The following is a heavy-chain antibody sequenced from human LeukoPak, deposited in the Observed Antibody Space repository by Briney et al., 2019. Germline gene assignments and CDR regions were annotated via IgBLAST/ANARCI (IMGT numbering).Heavy chain of an antibody. Sequence: GGSLRLSCAASKFTFSNYWMSWVRQAPGKGLAWVSYINSRSSTIYYADSVKGRFTISRDNAKNSLYLQMNSLRAEDTAVYYCAKSNGYGLVDIWGQGTMVTISS. V-gene: IGHV3-48*01. J-gene: IGHJ3*02. D-gene: IGHD3-10*01. CDR2: INSRSSTI. CDR1: KFTFSNYW. CDR3: AKSNGYGLVDI.